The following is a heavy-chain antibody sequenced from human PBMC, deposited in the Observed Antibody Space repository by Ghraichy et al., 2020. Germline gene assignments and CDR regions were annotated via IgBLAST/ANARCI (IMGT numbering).Heavy chain of an antibody. Sequence: SQTRSLTCAISGDSVSSNSAAWNWIRQSPSRGLEWLGRTYHRSKWFNEYAASVKSRINISPDTSRNQFFLQLNSMTPEDTAMYYCTRDQTVAPSVAGFDIWGQGTMVTVSS. CDR2: TYHRSKWFN. J-gene: IGHJ3*02. CDR3: TRDQTVAPSVAGFDI. V-gene: IGHV6-1*01. D-gene: IGHD4-23*01. CDR1: GDSVSSNSAA.